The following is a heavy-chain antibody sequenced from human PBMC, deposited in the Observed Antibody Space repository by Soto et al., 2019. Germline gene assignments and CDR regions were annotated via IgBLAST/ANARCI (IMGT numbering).Heavy chain of an antibody. D-gene: IGHD3-3*01. CDR2: IWYDGSNK. CDR1: GFTFSSYG. Sequence: GGSLRLSCAASGFTFSSYGMHWVRQAPGKGLEWVAVIWYDGSNKYYADSVKGRFTISRDNSKNTLYLQMNSLRAEDTAVYYCARGGFLEWLLALGYYPDYYYMDVWGKGTTVTVSS. V-gene: IGHV3-33*01. J-gene: IGHJ6*03. CDR3: ARGGFLEWLLALGYYPDYYYMDV.